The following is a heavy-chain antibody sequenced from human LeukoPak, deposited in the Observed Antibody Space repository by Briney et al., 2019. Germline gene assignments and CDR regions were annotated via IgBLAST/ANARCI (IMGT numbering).Heavy chain of an antibody. Sequence: PGGSLRLSCAASGFTFSSYGMHWVRQAPGKGLKWVTFIRYDGSNQYYADSVKGRFTISRDNSKNTMYLQMNSLTAEDTAVYYCAKDANSGWSYFDYWGQGALVTVSS. CDR3: AKDANSGWSYFDY. J-gene: IGHJ4*02. CDR2: IRYDGSNQ. CDR1: GFTFSSYG. D-gene: IGHD6-19*01. V-gene: IGHV3-30*02.